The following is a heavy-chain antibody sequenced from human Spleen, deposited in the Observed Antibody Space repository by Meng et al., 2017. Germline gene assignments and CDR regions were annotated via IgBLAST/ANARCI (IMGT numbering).Heavy chain of an antibody. D-gene: IGHD3-22*01. Sequence: HVQLVQSGAELKNPGASVKGSCKASGYTFTSYAMNWVRQAPGQGLEWMGWINTNTGNPTYAQGFTGRFVFSLDTSVSTAYLQISSLKAEDTAVYYCARESDSSGYYGNWFDPWGQGTLVTVSS. J-gene: IGHJ5*02. CDR2: INTNTGNP. CDR3: ARESDSSGYYGNWFDP. CDR1: GYTFTSYA. V-gene: IGHV7-4-1*02.